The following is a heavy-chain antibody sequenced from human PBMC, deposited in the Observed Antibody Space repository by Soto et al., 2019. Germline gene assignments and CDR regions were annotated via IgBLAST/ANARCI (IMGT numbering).Heavy chain of an antibody. Sequence: PSETLSLTCAVYGGSFSGYYWTWIRQAPGKGLEWIGEINPSGGTNYTPSLKSRVTISVDTSKNQFSLILYSVTAADTAVYYCARDRQYYHFWGGYENEGPYGMDVWGQGTTVTVSS. CDR2: INPSGGT. J-gene: IGHJ6*02. V-gene: IGHV4-34*01. CDR3: ARDRQYYHFWGGYENEGPYGMDV. CDR1: GGSFSGYY. D-gene: IGHD3-3*02.